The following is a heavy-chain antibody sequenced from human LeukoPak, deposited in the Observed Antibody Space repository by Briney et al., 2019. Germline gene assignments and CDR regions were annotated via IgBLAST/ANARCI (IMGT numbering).Heavy chain of an antibody. J-gene: IGHJ6*03. D-gene: IGHD2-2*01. CDR2: IIPIFGTA. CDR1: GGTFSSYA. CDR3: ARGTLPAAYYYMDV. V-gene: IGHV1-69*13. Sequence: GASVKVSCKASGGTFSSYAISWVRQAPGQGLEWMGGIIPIFGTANYAQKFQGRVTITADESTSTAYMELSSLRSEDTAVYYCARGTLPAAYYYMDVWGKGTTVTVSS.